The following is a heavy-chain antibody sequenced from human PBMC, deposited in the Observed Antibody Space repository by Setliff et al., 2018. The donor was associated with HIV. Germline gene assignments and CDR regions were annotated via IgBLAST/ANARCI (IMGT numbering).Heavy chain of an antibody. CDR2: IYPGDSDT. D-gene: IGHD2-21*01. J-gene: IGHJ6*03. Sequence: GESLKISCEASGYIFTDYWIGWVRQMPGKGLEWMGIIYPGDSDTRYSPSFQGQVTFPADKSISAVYLQWDSLKASDSSIYYCARAPRSPLRWRDNLLSSSSFFMDVWGKGTTVTVSS. CDR3: ARAPRSPLRWRDNLLSSSSFFMDV. V-gene: IGHV5-51*01. CDR1: GYIFTDYW.